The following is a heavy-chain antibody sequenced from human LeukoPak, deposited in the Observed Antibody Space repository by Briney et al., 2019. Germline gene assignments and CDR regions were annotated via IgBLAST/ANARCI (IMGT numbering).Heavy chain of an antibody. V-gene: IGHV3-30-3*01. CDR3: ARSHPYSSSQSLRD. Sequence: SGGSLRLSCAASGFTFSSYAMHWVRQAPGKGLEWVAVISYDGSNKYYADSVKGRFTISRDNSKNTLYLQMNSLRAEDTAVYYCARSHPYSSSQSLRDWGQGTLVTVSS. CDR1: GFTFSSYA. CDR2: ISYDGSNK. D-gene: IGHD6-13*01. J-gene: IGHJ4*02.